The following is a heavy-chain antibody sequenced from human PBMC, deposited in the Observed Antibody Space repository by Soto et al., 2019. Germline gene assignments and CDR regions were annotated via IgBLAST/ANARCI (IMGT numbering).Heavy chain of an antibody. J-gene: IGHJ6*02. D-gene: IGHD6-13*01. CDR2: IYSGGNT. CDR3: VRDGYSSRWYLSGMDV. V-gene: IGHV3-66*01. Sequence: PGGSLRLSCAASGFTVSSNSMSWVRQAPGKGLEWVSVIYSGGNTYYADSVKGRFTISRDNFNNTVYFQMNSLRAEDTAVYYCVRDGYSSRWYLSGMDVWGQGTTVTVSS. CDR1: GFTVSSNS.